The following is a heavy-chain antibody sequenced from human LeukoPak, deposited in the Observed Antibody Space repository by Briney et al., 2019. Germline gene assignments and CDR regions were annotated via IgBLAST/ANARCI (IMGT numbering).Heavy chain of an antibody. Sequence: SVKVSCKASGGTFSSYAISWVRQAPGQGLEWMGRIIPILGIANYAQKFQGRVTITADKSTSTAYMELSSLRSEDTAVYYCARGVSDAPNDYWGQGTLVTVSS. CDR3: ARGVSDAPNDY. J-gene: IGHJ4*02. D-gene: IGHD2-8*01. CDR1: GGTFSSYA. V-gene: IGHV1-69*04. CDR2: IIPILGIA.